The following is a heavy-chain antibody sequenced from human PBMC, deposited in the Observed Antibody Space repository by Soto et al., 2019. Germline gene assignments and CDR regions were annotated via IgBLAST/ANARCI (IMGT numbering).Heavy chain of an antibody. J-gene: IGHJ5*02. V-gene: IGHV4-4*07. Sequence: SETLSLTCTVSGGSISSYYWSWIRQPAGKGLEWIGRIYTSGSTNYNPSLKSRVTMSVDTSKNQFSLKLSSVTAADTAVYYCAREGSHCSGGSCYSTWGQGTLVTVSS. CDR2: IYTSGST. D-gene: IGHD2-15*01. CDR3: AREGSHCSGGSCYST. CDR1: GGSISSYY.